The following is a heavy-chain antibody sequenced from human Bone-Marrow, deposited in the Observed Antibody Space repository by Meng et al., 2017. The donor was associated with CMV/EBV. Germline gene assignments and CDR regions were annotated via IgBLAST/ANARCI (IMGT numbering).Heavy chain of an antibody. J-gene: IGHJ4*02. CDR2: IRYDGSNK. CDR3: AKVPTSWLRSVY. D-gene: IGHD3-22*01. V-gene: IGHV3-30*02. Sequence: LSLTCAASGFTFSSYGMHWVRQAPGKGLEWVAFIRYDGSNKYYADSVKGRFTISRDNSKNTLYLQMNSLRAEDTAVYYCAKVPTSWLRSVYWGQGTLVTVSS. CDR1: GFTFSSYG.